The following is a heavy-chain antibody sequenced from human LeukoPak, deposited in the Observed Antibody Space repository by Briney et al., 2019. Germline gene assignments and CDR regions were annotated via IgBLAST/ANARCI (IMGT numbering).Heavy chain of an antibody. CDR3: ARGGVFSTAAKFDY. CDR1: GFTFSSYE. D-gene: IGHD3-10*01. Sequence: GGSLRLSCAASGFTFSSYEMNWVRQAPGKGLEWVSYISSSGTTIYYADSVKGRFTISRDNAKNSLYLQMNSLRAEDTAVYYCARGGVFSTAAKFDYWGQGTLVTVSS. CDR2: ISSSGTTI. V-gene: IGHV3-48*03. J-gene: IGHJ4*02.